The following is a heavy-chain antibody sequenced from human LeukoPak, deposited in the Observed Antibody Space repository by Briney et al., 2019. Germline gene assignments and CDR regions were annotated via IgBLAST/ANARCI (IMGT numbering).Heavy chain of an antibody. J-gene: IGHJ4*02. V-gene: IGHV1-69*13. D-gene: IGHD1-26*01. CDR1: GGTFSSYA. CDR3: ARDPTGAGRVGDY. Sequence: GASVKVSCKASGGTFSSYAISWVRQAPGQGLEWMGGIIPIFGTANYAQKFQGRVTITADESTSTAYMELRSLRSDDTAVYYCARDPTGAGRVGDYWGQGTLVTVSS. CDR2: IIPIFGTA.